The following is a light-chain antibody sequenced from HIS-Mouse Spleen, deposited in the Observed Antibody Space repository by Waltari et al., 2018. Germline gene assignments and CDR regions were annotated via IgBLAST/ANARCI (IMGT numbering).Light chain of an antibody. CDR3: QQSYSTPRT. J-gene: IGKJ1*01. CDR2: AAS. Sequence: DIQMTQSPSSLSASVGARVTITCRASQSISSYLNWYQQKPGKAPKLLIYAASSLQSGVASRVSGSGAGTDVTLNISSLQPEDFATYYCQQSYSTPRTFGQGTKVEIK. V-gene: IGKV1-39*01. CDR1: QSISSY.